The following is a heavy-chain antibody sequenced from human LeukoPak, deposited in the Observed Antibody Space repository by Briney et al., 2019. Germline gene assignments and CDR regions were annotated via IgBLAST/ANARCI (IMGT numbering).Heavy chain of an antibody. V-gene: IGHV4-4*02. CDR2: IYHSGST. Sequence: SETLSLTCAVSGGSISSSNWWSWVHQPPGKGLEWIGEIYHSGSTNYNPSLKSRVTISVDKSKNQFSLKLSSVTAADTAVYYCARDAFGYSSSWYEVDYWGQGTLVTVSS. J-gene: IGHJ4*02. CDR1: GGSISSSNW. D-gene: IGHD6-13*01. CDR3: ARDAFGYSSSWYEVDY.